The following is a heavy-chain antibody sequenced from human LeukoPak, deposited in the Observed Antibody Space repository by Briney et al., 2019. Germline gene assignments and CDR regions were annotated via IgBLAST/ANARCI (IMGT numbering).Heavy chain of an antibody. Sequence: SQTLSLTCTVSGDSMSRYYWNWIRQPPGKGLEWIGYISNTGGTNYNPSLKGRVAMSLDMSQNQFSLRLRYLTAADTAVYYCASAQWLLSPFDYWGQGTLVTVSS. D-gene: IGHD6-19*01. CDR2: ISNTGGT. J-gene: IGHJ4*02. CDR3: ASAQWLLSPFDY. CDR1: GDSMSRYY. V-gene: IGHV4-59*08.